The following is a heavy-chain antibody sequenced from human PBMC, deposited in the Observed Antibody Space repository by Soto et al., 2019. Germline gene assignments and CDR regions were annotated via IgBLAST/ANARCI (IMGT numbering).Heavy chain of an antibody. CDR1: GGTFSSYA. Sequence: SVKVSCKASGGTFSSYAISWVRQAPGQGLEWMGGIIPIFGTANYAQKFQGRVRITADESTSTAYMELSSLRSEDTAVYYCAREVTAGMDVWGQGTTVTVSS. CDR2: IIPIFGTA. V-gene: IGHV1-69*13. D-gene: IGHD3-10*01. CDR3: AREVTAGMDV. J-gene: IGHJ6*02.